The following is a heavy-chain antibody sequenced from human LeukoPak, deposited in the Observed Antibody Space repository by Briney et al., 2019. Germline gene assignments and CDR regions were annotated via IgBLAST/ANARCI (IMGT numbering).Heavy chain of an antibody. J-gene: IGHJ6*02. CDR2: ISAYNGNT. V-gene: IGHV1-18*01. CDR3: ARELGFTIFGVVFLSCLSPHCYYYGLDV. Sequence: ASVKVSRMHPRYTFFGSMARSGSQAPGQGLEWMGWISAYNGNTNYAQRLQGRVTMTTDTSTSTAYMELRSPRSDDTAVYYCARELGFTIFGVVFLSCLSPHCYYYGLDVWGQGTTVTVSS. D-gene: IGHD3-3*01. CDR1: RYTFFGSMA.